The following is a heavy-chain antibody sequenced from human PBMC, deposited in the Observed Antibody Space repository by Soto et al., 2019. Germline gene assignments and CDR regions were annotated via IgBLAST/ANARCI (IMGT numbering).Heavy chain of an antibody. CDR1: GFTFSSYT. J-gene: IGHJ6*02. CDR2: ISSSSNYI. V-gene: IGHV3-21*01. Sequence: GGSLRLSCAVSGFTFSSYTMNWVCQAPGKGLEWVSSISSSSNYIYYADSMKGRFTISRDNAKNSLYLQMNSLRADDTAVYYCARGEIFGVVRYGMDVWGQGTTVTVSS. CDR3: ARGEIFGVVRYGMDV. D-gene: IGHD3-3*01.